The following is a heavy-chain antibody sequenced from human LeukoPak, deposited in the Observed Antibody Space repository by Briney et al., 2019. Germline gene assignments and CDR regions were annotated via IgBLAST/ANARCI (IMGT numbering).Heavy chain of an antibody. CDR2: INPSGGST. J-gene: IGHJ4*02. CDR1: GYTFTSYY. CDR3: ARVDTAMVWGYYFDY. D-gene: IGHD5-18*01. V-gene: IGHV1-46*01. Sequence: ASVKDSCKASGYTFTSYYMHWVREAPGQGLEWMGIINPSGGSTSYAQKFQGRVTMTRDMSTSTVYMELSSLRSEDTAVYYCARVDTAMVWGYYFDYWGQGTLVTVSS.